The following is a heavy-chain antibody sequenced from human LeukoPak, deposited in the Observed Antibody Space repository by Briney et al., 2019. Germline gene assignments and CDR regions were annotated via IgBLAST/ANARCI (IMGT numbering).Heavy chain of an antibody. CDR2: IYYSGST. J-gene: IGHJ4*02. V-gene: IGHV4-61*01. CDR1: GGSVSSGNYY. D-gene: IGHD6-13*01. CDR3: ARDIYSSSWTAPYS. Sequence: SETLSLTCTVSGGSVSSGNYYWSWIRQHPGKGLEWIGYIYYSGSTNYNPSLKSRVTISVDTSKNQFSLKLTSVTAADTAVYYCARDIYSSSWTAPYSWGQGTLVTVSS.